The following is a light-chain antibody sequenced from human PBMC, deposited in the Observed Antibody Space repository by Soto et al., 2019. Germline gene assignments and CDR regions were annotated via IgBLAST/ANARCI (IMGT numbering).Light chain of an antibody. V-gene: IGLV1-40*01. CDR3: QSFDSGLSGSWV. Sequence: QSVLTQPPSVSGAPGQRVTISWTGSSSNIGADYDVHWYQQIPGKAPKLLIYGNINRPSGVPDRFSGSKSGTSASLAITGLQAEDEADYFCQSFDSGLSGSWVFGGGTKVTDL. CDR2: GNI. CDR1: SSNIGADYD. J-gene: IGLJ3*02.